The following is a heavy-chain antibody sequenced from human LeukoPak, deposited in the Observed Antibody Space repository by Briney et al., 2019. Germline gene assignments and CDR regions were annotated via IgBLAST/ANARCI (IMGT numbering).Heavy chain of an antibody. D-gene: IGHD1-20*01. CDR3: VREVYNCNDADPTDYYYYGMDV. Sequence: SETLSLTCTVSGGSISSYYWSWIRQPPGKGLEWIGYIYYSGSTNYNPSLKSRVTISVDTSKNQFSLKLSSVTAADTAVYYCVREVYNCNDADPTDYYYYGMDVWGQGTTVTVSS. CDR1: GGSISSYY. CDR2: IYYSGST. V-gene: IGHV4-59*01. J-gene: IGHJ6*02.